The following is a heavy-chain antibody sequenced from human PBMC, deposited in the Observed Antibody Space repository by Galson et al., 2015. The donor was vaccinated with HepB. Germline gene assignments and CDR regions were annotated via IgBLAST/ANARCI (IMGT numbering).Heavy chain of an antibody. J-gene: IGHJ4*02. CDR1: GGSISSGGYY. Sequence: TLSLTCAVSGGSISSGGYYWSWIRQHPGKGLEWIGYIYYSGSTYYNPSLKSRVTISVDTSKNQFSLKLSSVTAADTAVYYCARSRPSIVGAGEFDYWGQGTLVTVSS. D-gene: IGHD1-26*01. CDR3: ARSRPSIVGAGEFDY. V-gene: IGHV4-31*11. CDR2: IYYSGST.